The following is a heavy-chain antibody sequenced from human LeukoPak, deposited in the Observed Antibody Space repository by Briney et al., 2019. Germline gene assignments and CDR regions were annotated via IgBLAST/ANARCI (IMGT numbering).Heavy chain of an antibody. Sequence: SETLSLTCAVHGGSFSGYYWSWIRQPPGKGLEWIGEINHSGSTNYNPSLKSRVTISVDTSKNQFSLKLSSVTAADTAVYYCAREREGYNWNYGLDYWGQGTLVTVSS. V-gene: IGHV4-34*01. CDR1: GGSFSGYY. CDR3: AREREGYNWNYGLDY. J-gene: IGHJ4*02. CDR2: INHSGST. D-gene: IGHD1-7*01.